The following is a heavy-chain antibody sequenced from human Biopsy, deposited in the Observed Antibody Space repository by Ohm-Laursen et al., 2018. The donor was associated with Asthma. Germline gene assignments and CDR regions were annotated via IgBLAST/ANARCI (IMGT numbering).Heavy chain of an antibody. V-gene: IGHV4-59*07. CDR1: GGSINNFY. D-gene: IGHD2-21*02. J-gene: IGHJ4*02. Sequence: SDTLSLTCTVSGGSINNFYWSWIRQPPGKGLESIGRVYYSGSTNYNPSLKSRVTISIDASKNQFSLKLTSVTAADTAVYYCARGVDRVTGLLDHFDSWGQGTLVTVSS. CDR2: VYYSGST. CDR3: ARGVDRVTGLLDHFDS.